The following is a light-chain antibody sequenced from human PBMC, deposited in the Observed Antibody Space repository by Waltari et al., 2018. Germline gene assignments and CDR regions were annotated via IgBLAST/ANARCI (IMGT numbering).Light chain of an antibody. J-gene: IGLJ3*02. CDR3: CSYAGTTSWV. V-gene: IGLV2-23*02. CDR1: SDDVGGYNL. Sequence: QSALTQPASVSGSPGQSITISCTGTSDDVGGYNLVSWYQQSSGKAPKLIIYEVHKLPSGVSSRFSASRSGNTASLTISGLQSEVEANYYCCSYAGTTSWVFGGGTK. CDR2: EVH.